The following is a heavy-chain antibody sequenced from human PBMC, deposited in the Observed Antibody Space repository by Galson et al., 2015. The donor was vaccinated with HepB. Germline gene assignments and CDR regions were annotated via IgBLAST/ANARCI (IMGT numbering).Heavy chain of an antibody. D-gene: IGHD6-25*01. V-gene: IGHV3-48*02. CDR2: ISTASNII. J-gene: IGHJ4*02. CDR1: GFTFSAYG. Sequence: SLRLSCAASGFTFSAYGMNWVRQAPGKGLEWVSYISTASNIIQYGDSVQGRFTISRDNGKNSLFLQMNSLRDEDTAVYYCASLSRWLPAAGGDYWGQGTLVTVSS. CDR3: ASLSRWLPAAGGDY.